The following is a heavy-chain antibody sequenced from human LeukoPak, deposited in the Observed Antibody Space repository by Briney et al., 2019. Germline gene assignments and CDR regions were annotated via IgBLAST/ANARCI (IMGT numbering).Heavy chain of an antibody. V-gene: IGHV1-8*01. D-gene: IGHD6-19*01. CDR2: MNPNSGNT. CDR1: GYTFTSYD. J-gene: IGHJ6*02. CDR3: ARGRRYSSGWYRAYYYYGMDV. Sequence: ASVKVSCKASGYTFTSYDINWVRQATGQGLEWMGWMNPNSGNTGYAQKFQGRVTMTRNTSISTAYMELSSLRSEDTAVYYCARGRRYSSGWYRAYYYYGMDVSGQGTTVTVSS.